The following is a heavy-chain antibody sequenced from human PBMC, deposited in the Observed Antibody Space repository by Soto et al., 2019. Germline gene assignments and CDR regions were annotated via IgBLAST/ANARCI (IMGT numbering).Heavy chain of an antibody. CDR3: ATRITVFGLLIPPFDP. Sequence: SETLSLTCAVYGGSVNGYYWSWIRQPPGKGLEWIGEINHTGGTHYNPSLKSRVTMSVDTSKNQFSLRLSSVTAADTAIYYCATRITVFGLLIPPFDPWGQGTQVTVSP. CDR1: GGSVNGYY. CDR2: INHTGGT. J-gene: IGHJ5*02. D-gene: IGHD3-3*01. V-gene: IGHV4-34*01.